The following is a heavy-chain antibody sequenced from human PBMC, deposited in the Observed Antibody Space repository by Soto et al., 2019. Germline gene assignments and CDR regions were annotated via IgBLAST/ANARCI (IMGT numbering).Heavy chain of an antibody. V-gene: IGHV4-30-2*01. J-gene: IGHJ4*02. CDR3: ARGPPLGF. Sequence: SETLSLTCAVSGGSISSGGYSWSWIRQPPGKGLKCIGYIYHSVSTYYNPSLKSRVTISVDRSKNQFSLKLSSVTAADTAVYYCARGPPLGFWGQGTLVTVSS. CDR1: GGSISSGGYS. CDR2: IYHSVST.